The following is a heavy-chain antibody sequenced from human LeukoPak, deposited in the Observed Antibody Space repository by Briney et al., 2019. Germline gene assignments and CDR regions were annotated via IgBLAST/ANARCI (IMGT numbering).Heavy chain of an antibody. Sequence: KPSETLSLTCAVYGGSFSGYYWSWIRQPAGKGLEWIGRIYTSGSTNYNPSLKSRVTMSVDTSKNQFSLKLSSVTAADTAVYYCATNGGQNPDAFDIWGQGTMVTVSS. J-gene: IGHJ3*02. CDR1: GGSFSGYY. D-gene: IGHD2-8*01. CDR2: IYTSGST. V-gene: IGHV4-59*10. CDR3: ATNGGQNPDAFDI.